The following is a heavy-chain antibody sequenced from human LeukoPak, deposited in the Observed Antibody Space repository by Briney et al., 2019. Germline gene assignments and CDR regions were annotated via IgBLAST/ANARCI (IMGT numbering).Heavy chain of an antibody. CDR2: ISGSGGST. CDR1: GFTFSNYA. V-gene: IGHV3-23*01. D-gene: IGHD3-10*01. J-gene: IGHJ6*02. Sequence: GGSLRLSCAASGFTFSNYAMSWVRQAPGRGLKWVSAISGSGGSTYYADSVQGRFTISRDNSKSTLYLQMDSLRAEDTAVYYCARTFAGFGGFYGMDVWGQGTTVTVSS. CDR3: ARTFAGFGGFYGMDV.